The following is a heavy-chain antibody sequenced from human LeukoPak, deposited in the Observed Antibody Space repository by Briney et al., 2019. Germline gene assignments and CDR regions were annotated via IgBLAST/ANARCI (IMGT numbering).Heavy chain of an antibody. V-gene: IGHV3-23*01. J-gene: IGHJ4*02. D-gene: IGHD6-19*01. Sequence: GWSLRPSCAASGFTFSTYAITWVRQGPGKGLEWVSAIRPDGDRTYYANSVRGRFTISRDNSKDTVYLQINGLRVEDTAVYYCAREQSGTRGWYTVDYWGQGTLVTVSS. CDR3: AREQSGTRGWYTVDY. CDR1: GFTFSTYA. CDR2: IRPDGDRT.